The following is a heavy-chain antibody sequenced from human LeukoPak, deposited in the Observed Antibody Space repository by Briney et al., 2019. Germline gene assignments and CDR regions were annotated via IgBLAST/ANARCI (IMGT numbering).Heavy chain of an antibody. CDR2: FSYSGGT. CDR3: AREEPLGKYYDY. J-gene: IGHJ4*02. D-gene: IGHD3-16*01. Sequence: RPSETLSLTCTVSGGSINNLFWTWIRQPPGKGLEWIGYFSYSGGTTYNPSLKSRVTISVDTSKNQFSLNLNSVTAADTAVYYCAREEPLGKYYDYWGQGTLVTVSS. CDR1: GGSINNLF. V-gene: IGHV4-59*01.